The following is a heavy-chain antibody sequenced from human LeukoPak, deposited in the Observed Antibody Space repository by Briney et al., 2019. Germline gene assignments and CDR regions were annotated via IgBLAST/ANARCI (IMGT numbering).Heavy chain of an antibody. Sequence: ASETLSLTCTVSGGSISSGGYYWSWIRQHPGKGLEWIGYIYYSGSTYYNPSLKSRVTMSVDTSKNQFSLKLSSVTAADTAVYYCARGYTATPLYWGQGTLVTVSS. D-gene: IGHD3-16*02. J-gene: IGHJ4*02. CDR1: GGSISSGGYY. CDR3: ARGYTATPLY. CDR2: IYYSGST. V-gene: IGHV4-31*03.